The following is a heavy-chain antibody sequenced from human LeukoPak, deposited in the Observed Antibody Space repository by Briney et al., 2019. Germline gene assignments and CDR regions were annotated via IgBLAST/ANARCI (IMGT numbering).Heavy chain of an antibody. CDR1: GFTFGDYA. CDR2: IRSKAYGGTT. Sequence: HPGGSLRLSCTASGFTFGDYAMSGVRQAPGKGLGWGGFIRSKAYGGTTEYAASVKGRFTISRDDSKSIAYLQMNSLKTEDTAVYYCTRVRIAVAGRGRYFDYWGQGTLVTVSS. D-gene: IGHD6-19*01. J-gene: IGHJ4*02. V-gene: IGHV3-49*04. CDR3: TRVRIAVAGRGRYFDY.